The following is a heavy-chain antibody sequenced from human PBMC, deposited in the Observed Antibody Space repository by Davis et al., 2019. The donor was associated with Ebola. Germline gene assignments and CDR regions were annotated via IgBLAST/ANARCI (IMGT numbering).Heavy chain of an antibody. D-gene: IGHD2-21*02. CDR2: IKQDGSEK. J-gene: IGHJ2*01. CDR3: VRDPALVVTGGGWFFGL. CDR1: GFSFSGYW. V-gene: IGHV3-7*01. Sequence: GESLKISCAASGFSFSGYWMSWVRQAPGKGLEWVANIKQDGSEKYYVDSVTGRFTISRDNAKNSLYLQMNSLRAEDTAVYYCVRDPALVVTGGGWFFGLWGRGTLVTVSS.